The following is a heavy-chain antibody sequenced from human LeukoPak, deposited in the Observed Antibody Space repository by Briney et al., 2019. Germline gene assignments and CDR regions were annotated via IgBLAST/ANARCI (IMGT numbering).Heavy chain of an antibody. CDR1: GFTFSRYW. CDR2: VKSDGKT. D-gene: IGHD3-22*01. J-gene: IGHJ1*01. CDR3: ARAPSEVGGYYPEYFRH. V-gene: IGHV3-74*01. Sequence: GGSLRLSCEASGFTFSRYWMHWVRHAPGKGLVWVSRVKSDGKTKYVDSVKGRFTISRDNAKNTVSLQMDSLRAEDTGVYYCARAPSEVGGYYPEYFRHWGQGTLVTVSS.